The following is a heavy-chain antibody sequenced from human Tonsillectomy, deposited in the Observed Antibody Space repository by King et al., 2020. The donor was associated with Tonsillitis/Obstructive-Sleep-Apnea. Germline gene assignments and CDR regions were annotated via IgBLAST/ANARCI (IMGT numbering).Heavy chain of an antibody. CDR1: SSGYY. D-gene: IGHD3-9*01. CDR3: ARVPDDNMKWFDP. CDR2: IYHSGST. V-gene: IGHV4-38-2*02. Sequence: SSGYYWGWIRQPPGKGLEWIGSIYHSGSTYYNPSLKSRVTISVDTSKNQFSLKLSSVTAADTAVYYCARVPDDNMKWFDPWGQGTLVTVSS. J-gene: IGHJ5*02.